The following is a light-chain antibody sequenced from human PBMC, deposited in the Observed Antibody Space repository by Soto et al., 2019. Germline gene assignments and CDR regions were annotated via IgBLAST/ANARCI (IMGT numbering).Light chain of an antibody. CDR1: SSDLGAYNL. J-gene: IGLJ3*02. Sequence: QSVLTQPPSASGSPGQSVTISCTGTSSDLGAYNLVSWYQQYPGKSPKLLIYEVTKRPSGVPYRFSGSKSGSTASLTVSGLQAEDEADYYCSSYAGNNNLVFGGGTKLTVL. V-gene: IGLV2-8*01. CDR3: SSYAGNNNLV. CDR2: EVT.